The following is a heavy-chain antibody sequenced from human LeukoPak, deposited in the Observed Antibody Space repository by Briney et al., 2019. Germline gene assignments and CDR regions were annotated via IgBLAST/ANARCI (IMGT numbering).Heavy chain of an antibody. CDR1: GGTFSSYA. J-gene: IGHJ6*02. D-gene: IGHD2-15*01. V-gene: IGHV1-69*04. Sequence: GSSVKVSCKASGGTFSSYAISWVRQAPGQGLEWMGRIIPIIGIANYAQKFQGRVTITADESTSTAYMELSSLRSEDTAVYYCARDEHGGVVAATYYYYGMDVWGQGTTVTVSS. CDR3: ARDEHGGVVAATYYYYGMDV. CDR2: IIPIIGIA.